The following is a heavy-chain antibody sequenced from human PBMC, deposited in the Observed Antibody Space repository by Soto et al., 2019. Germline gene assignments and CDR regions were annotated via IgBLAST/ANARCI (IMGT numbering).Heavy chain of an antibody. D-gene: IGHD4-4*01. CDR3: ARGPYSNYFDY. Sequence: GGSLRLSCAASGFTVSSNYMSWVRPAPGKGLEWVSVIYRAGSTYYADSVKGRFTISRDNSKNTLYLQMNSLRAEDTAVYYCARGPYSNYFDYWGQGTLVTVSS. CDR1: GFTVSSNY. CDR2: IYRAGST. V-gene: IGHV3-53*01. J-gene: IGHJ4*02.